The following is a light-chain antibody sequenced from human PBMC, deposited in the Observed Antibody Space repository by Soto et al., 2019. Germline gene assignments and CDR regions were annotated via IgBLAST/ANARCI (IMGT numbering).Light chain of an antibody. CDR3: QQYNNWPRT. CDR1: ETVSSN. J-gene: IGKJ1*01. CDR2: GAS. V-gene: IGKV3-15*01. Sequence: TQSAATLSVSPGERSTLSCRASETVSSNLAWYQQKLGQAPRLLIYGASTRATGIPARFSGSGSGTEFTLTISSLQSEDFAVYYCQQYNNWPRTFGQGTKVDIK.